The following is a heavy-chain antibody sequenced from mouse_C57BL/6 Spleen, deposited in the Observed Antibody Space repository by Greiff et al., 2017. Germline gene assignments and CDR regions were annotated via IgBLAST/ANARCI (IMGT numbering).Heavy chain of an antibody. CDR1: GYSITSGYY. CDR2: ISYDGSN. D-gene: IGHD2-1*01. V-gene: IGHV3-6*01. Sequence: EVKLVESGPGLVKPSQSLSLTCSVTGYSITSGYYWNWIRQFPGNKLEWMGYISYDGSNNYNPSLKNRISITRDTSKNQFFLKLNSVTTEDTATYYCARGGRFYGNFVFDYWGQGTTLTVSS. J-gene: IGHJ2*01. CDR3: ARGGRFYGNFVFDY.